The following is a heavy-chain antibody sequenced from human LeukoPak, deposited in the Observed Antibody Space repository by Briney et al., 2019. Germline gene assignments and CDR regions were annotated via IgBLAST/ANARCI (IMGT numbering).Heavy chain of an antibody. V-gene: IGHV4-34*01. CDR1: GGSFDGYY. CDR3: ARAARYGSSYSLYYYYYMDV. D-gene: IGHD6-13*01. Sequence: KTSETLSLTCAVFGGSFDGYYWSWIRQPPGKGLEWIGEITYDGSTNYNPSLKSRVTISVDTSKNQFSLKLSSVTAADTAVYYCARAARYGSSYSLYYYYYMDVWGKGTTVTVSS. J-gene: IGHJ6*03. CDR2: ITYDGST.